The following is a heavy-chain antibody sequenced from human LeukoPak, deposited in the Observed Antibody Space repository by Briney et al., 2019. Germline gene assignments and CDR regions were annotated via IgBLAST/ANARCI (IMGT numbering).Heavy chain of an antibody. D-gene: IGHD5-24*01. CDR1: GFTFTTYW. J-gene: IGHJ4*02. Sequence: GGSLRLSCAACGFTFTTYWMSWVRQAPGKGLEWVANIDNAGSDKYYVDSVEGRFTISRDNAKNSLYLQMNSLRAEDTAVYYCARERWLQPDYWGQGILVTVSS. CDR3: ARERWLQPDY. CDR2: IDNAGSDK. V-gene: IGHV3-7*01.